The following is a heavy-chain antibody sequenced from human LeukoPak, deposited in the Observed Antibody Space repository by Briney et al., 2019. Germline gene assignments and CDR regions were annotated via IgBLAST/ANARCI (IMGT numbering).Heavy chain of an antibody. D-gene: IGHD3-16*01. J-gene: IGHJ5*02. CDR2: IKQDGREK. CDR1: GFTFSSYW. Sequence: GGSLRLSCGASGFTFSSYWMSWVRQAPGKGLEWVANIKQDGREKYYVASVKGRFPISRDNAKNSLYLQMNGLRAEYTAVYYCARVFGNWFDPWGQGTLVTVSS. V-gene: IGHV3-7*01. CDR3: ARVFGNWFDP.